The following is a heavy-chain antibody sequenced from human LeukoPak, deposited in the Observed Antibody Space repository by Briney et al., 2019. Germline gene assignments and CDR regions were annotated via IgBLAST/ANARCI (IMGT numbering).Heavy chain of an antibody. J-gene: IGHJ6*03. CDR2: ISSSSSYI. CDR3: AKGARPGDYYYMDV. CDR1: GFTFSSYS. D-gene: IGHD6-6*01. V-gene: IGHV3-21*04. Sequence: PGGSLRLSFAASGFTFSSYSMNWVRQAPGKGLEWVSSISSSSSYIYYADSVKGRFSISRDNSSNTLFLQINSLRADDTALYYCAKGARPGDYYYMDVWGKGTTVTVSS.